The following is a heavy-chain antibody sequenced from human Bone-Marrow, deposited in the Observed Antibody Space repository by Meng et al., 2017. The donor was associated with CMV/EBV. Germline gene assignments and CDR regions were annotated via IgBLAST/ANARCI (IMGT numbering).Heavy chain of an antibody. J-gene: IGHJ3*02. CDR1: GFTFSRYV. V-gene: IGHV3-53*01. D-gene: IGHD4-17*01. Sequence: GGSLRLSCAASGFTFSRYVMHWVRQAPGKGLEWVSVIYSGGSTYYADSVKGRFTISRDNSKNTLYLQMNSLRAEDTAVYYCARSDYAYDAFDIWGQGTMVTVSS. CDR3: ARSDYAYDAFDI. CDR2: IYSGGST.